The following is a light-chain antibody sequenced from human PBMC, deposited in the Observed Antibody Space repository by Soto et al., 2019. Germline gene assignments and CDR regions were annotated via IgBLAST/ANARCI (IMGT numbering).Light chain of an antibody. Sequence: EVVMTQSPATLSVSPGERATLSCRAGRSVLTNLAWYQQKPGQPPRLLVYGASTRATGIPARFSGSGSGTEFTLTISSIQSEDFAVYYCQQYNNWQTFGQGTKVEIK. J-gene: IGKJ1*01. CDR2: GAS. CDR1: RSVLTN. V-gene: IGKV3-15*01. CDR3: QQYNNWQT.